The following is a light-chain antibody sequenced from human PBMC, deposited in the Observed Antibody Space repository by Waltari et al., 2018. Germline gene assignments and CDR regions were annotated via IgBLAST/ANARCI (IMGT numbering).Light chain of an antibody. J-gene: IGKJ5*01. CDR2: AGS. V-gene: IGKV1-9*01. Sequence: QLTQSPSFLFASVGDRVNISCRASRGISSYLAWYQQKPGKAPRLLIYAGSTLHSGVPSRFSGSGSGTEFTLTISSLQPEDFATYYCQEVNSYPSITFGQGTRLE. CDR1: RGISSY. CDR3: QEVNSYPSIT.